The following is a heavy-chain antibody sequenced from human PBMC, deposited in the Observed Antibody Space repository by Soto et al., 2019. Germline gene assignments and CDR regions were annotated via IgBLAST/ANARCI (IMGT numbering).Heavy chain of an antibody. V-gene: IGHV3-30-3*01. J-gene: IGHJ4*02. CDR2: ISYDGSNK. CDR3: ARSYSSGWYLGPKGAEY. D-gene: IGHD6-19*01. CDR1: GFTFSSYA. Sequence: QVQLVESGGGVVQPGRSLRLSCAASGFTFSSYAMHRVRQAPGKGLEWVAVISYDGSNKYYADSVKGRFTISRDNSKNTLYLQMNSLRAEDTAVYYCARSYSSGWYLGPKGAEYWGQGTLVTVSS.